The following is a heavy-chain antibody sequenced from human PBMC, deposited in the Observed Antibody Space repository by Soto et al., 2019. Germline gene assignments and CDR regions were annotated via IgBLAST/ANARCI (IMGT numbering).Heavy chain of an antibody. CDR2: MSHSGGT. Sequence: QVQLQQWGAGLLKPSETLSLTCAVYGGFVSSGSYYWSWIRQPPGKGLEWIGEMSHSGGTHFNPSLKSRVTISVDTSKNQFSLKMSSVTAADTALYYCAGVERGNSTTVVDAFDIWGPGTMVTVSS. J-gene: IGHJ3*02. CDR1: GGFVSSGSYY. CDR3: AGVERGNSTTVVDAFDI. V-gene: IGHV4-34*01. D-gene: IGHD1-1*01.